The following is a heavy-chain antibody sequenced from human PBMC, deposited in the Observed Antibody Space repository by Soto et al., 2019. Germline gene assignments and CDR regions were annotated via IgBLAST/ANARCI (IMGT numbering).Heavy chain of an antibody. CDR3: ARDPDSSGWYYFDY. J-gene: IGHJ4*02. D-gene: IGHD6-19*01. CDR1: GFTFSSYA. V-gene: IGHV3-30-3*01. CDR2: ISYDGSNK. Sequence: GGSLRLSCAASGFTFSSYAMHWVRQAPGKGLEWVAVISYDGSNKYYADSVKGRFTISRDNSKNTLYLQMNSLRAEDTAVYYCARDPDSSGWYYFDYWGQGTLVTVS.